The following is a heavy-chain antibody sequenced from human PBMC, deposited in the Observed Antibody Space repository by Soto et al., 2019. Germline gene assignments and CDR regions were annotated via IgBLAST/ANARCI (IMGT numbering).Heavy chain of an antibody. CDR2: ISSSGATR. D-gene: IGHD6-19*01. J-gene: IGHJ4*02. CDR1: GFTFSTDS. Sequence: EVQLVESGGGLVQPGGSLRLSCVASGFTFSTDSMNWVRQAPGKGLEWVAHISSSGATRYYADSVKGRFTISRDNAKTSLYLQMDSLRNEDTAVYYCARFFGSGFDYWGQGTLVTVSS. V-gene: IGHV3-48*02. CDR3: ARFFGSGFDY.